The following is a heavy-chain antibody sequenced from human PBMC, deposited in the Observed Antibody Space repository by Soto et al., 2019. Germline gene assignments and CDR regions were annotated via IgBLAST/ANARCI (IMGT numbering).Heavy chain of an antibody. D-gene: IGHD2-2*01. J-gene: IGHJ6*02. CDR2: ISYHGNE. CDR1: GFTFSDYG. Sequence: QVRLVESGGGVVQPGRSLRLSCVASGFTFSDYGMHWVRHSPGKGLEWVAVISYHGNEYYSDSVKGRFTISRDNSEKTLCLQMNSLRAEDTAVYYCAKLAVVVPATPHDYMDVWGQGTAVTVSS. CDR3: AKLAVVVPATPHDYMDV. V-gene: IGHV3-30*18.